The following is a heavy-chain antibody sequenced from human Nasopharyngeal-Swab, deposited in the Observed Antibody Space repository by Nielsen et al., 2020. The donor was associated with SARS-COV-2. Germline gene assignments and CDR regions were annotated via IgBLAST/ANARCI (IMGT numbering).Heavy chain of an antibody. CDR2: ISRSGSTI. CDR1: GFTFSSYE. CDR3: ARDKPGITIFGVVIGPFDY. Sequence: GESLKISCAASGFTFSSYEMNWVRQAPGKGLEWVSYISRSGSTIYYADSVKGRFTISRDNAKNSLYLQMNSLRAEDTAVYYCARDKPGITIFGVVIGPFDYWGQGTLVTVSS. J-gene: IGHJ4*02. D-gene: IGHD3-3*01. V-gene: IGHV3-48*03.